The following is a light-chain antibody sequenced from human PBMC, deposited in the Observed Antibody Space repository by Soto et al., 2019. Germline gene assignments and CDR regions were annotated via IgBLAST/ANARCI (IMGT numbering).Light chain of an antibody. Sequence: EIVMTQSPATLSVSPGERATLSCRASQSVSSNLAWYQQKPGQGPRLLIYGASTRATGIPARFSGSGSGTDFTLTISSLQSEDFAVYYCQQYNIWPRALGQGTKV. CDR1: QSVSSN. J-gene: IGKJ1*01. CDR2: GAS. V-gene: IGKV3-15*01. CDR3: QQYNIWPRA.